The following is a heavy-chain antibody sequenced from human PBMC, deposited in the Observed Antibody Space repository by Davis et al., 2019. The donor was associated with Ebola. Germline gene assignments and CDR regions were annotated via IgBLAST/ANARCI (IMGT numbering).Heavy chain of an antibody. D-gene: IGHD3-22*01. Sequence: PGGSLRLSCAASGFTFSAYHMNWVRQAPGKGLEWVANIRDSEVTYYADSVKGRFTISRDNSESTLYLQMDSLRAEDTALYYCAKEPSSGYAFDIWGQGTMVTVSS. CDR3: AKEPSSGYAFDI. CDR1: GFTFSAYH. CDR2: IRDSEVT. J-gene: IGHJ3*02. V-gene: IGHV3-23*01.